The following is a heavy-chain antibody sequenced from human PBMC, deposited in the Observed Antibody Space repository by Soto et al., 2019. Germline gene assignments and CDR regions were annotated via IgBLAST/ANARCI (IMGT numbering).Heavy chain of an antibody. V-gene: IGHV3-7*04. Sequence: GGSLRLSCAASGFTLRNYWMGWVRQTPEKGLEWVANIKPDGSEKYYVDSVKGRFTISRDNAKNSLSLQMNSLRAEDTALYYCARENYFDYWGQGTLVTVSS. CDR1: GFTLRNYW. CDR3: ARENYFDY. CDR2: IKPDGSEK. J-gene: IGHJ4*02.